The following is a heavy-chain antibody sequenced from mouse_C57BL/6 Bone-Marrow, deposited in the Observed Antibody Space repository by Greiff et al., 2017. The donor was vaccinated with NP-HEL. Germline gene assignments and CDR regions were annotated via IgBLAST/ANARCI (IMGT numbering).Heavy chain of an antibody. J-gene: IGHJ4*01. V-gene: IGHV1-64*01. CDR3: ARTVTTRYYYAMDY. CDR2: IHPNSGST. CDR1: GYTFTSYW. Sequence: VQLQQSGAELVKPGASVKLSCKASGYTFTSYWMHWVKQRPGQGLEWIGMIHPNSGSTNYNEKFKSKATLTVDKSSSTAYMQLSSLTSEDSAVYYCARTVTTRYYYAMDYWGQGTSVTVSS. D-gene: IGHD2-2*01.